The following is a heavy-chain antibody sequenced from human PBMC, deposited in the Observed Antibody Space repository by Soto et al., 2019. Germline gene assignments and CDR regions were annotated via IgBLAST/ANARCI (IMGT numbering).Heavy chain of an antibody. CDR1: GGSISSGGYY. CDR2: IYYSGST. V-gene: IGHV4-31*03. CDR3: AREAGYGDLYYFDH. D-gene: IGHD4-17*01. Sequence: SETLSLTCTVSGGSISSGGYYWSWIRQHPGKGLEWIGYIYYSGSTYYNPSLKSRVTISVDTSKNQFSLKLSSVTAADTAVYYCAREAGYGDLYYFDHWRQGTLVTVSS. J-gene: IGHJ4*02.